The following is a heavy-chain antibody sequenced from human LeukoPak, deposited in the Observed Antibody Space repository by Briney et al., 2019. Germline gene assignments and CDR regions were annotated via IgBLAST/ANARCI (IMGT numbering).Heavy chain of an antibody. CDR2: ISYDGSNK. CDR3: AKGHWGDYYDY. D-gene: IGHD3-16*01. CDR1: GFTFSSYG. V-gene: IGHV3-30*18. Sequence: GRSLRLSCAASGFTFSSYGMHWVRQAPAKGLEWVAVISYDGSNKYYADSVKGRFTISRDNSKNTLYLQMNSLRAEDTAVYYCAKGHWGDYYDYWGQGTLVTVSS. J-gene: IGHJ4*02.